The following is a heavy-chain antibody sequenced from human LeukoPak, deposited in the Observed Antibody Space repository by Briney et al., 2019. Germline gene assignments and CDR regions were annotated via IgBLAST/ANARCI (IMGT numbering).Heavy chain of an antibody. CDR2: MYISGNT. D-gene: IGHD6-19*01. CDR1: GGSISSSY. J-gene: IGHJ4*02. Sequence: SETLSLTCTVSGGSISSSYWSWIRQPAGKGLEWIGRMYISGNTNYNPSLENRVTMSLDTAKNQFSLKLSSVTAADTAVYYCARLSSSNAWIPFDYWGQGTLVTVSS. CDR3: ARLSSSNAWIPFDY. V-gene: IGHV4-4*07.